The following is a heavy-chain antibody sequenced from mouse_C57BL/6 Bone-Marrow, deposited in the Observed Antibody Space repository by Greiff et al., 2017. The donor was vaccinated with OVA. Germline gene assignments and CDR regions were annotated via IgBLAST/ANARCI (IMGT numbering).Heavy chain of an antibody. Sequence: VQLQQSGAELARPGASVKLSCKASGYTFTSYGISWVKQRTGQGLEWIGEIYPRSGNTYYNEKFKGKATLTAAKSSSTAYMELRSLTSEDSAVYFCARWPYGSSYVWYFDVWGTGTTVTVSS. J-gene: IGHJ1*03. CDR1: GYTFTSYG. D-gene: IGHD1-1*01. CDR2: IYPRSGNT. CDR3: ARWPYGSSYVWYFDV. V-gene: IGHV1-81*01.